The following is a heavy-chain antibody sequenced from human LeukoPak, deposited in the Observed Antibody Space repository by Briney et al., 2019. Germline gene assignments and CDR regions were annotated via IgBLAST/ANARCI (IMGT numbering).Heavy chain of an antibody. CDR3: AKDIDPAPEVTATFDY. J-gene: IGHJ4*02. CDR2: INSDGSST. Sequence: GGSLRLSCAASGFTFSSYWMHWVRQAPGKGLVWVSRINSDGSSTSYADSVKGRFTISRDNAKKSLYLQMNSLRTEDTALYYCAKDIDPAPEVTATFDYWGQGTLVTVSS. D-gene: IGHD2-21*02. V-gene: IGHV3-74*01. CDR1: GFTFSSYW.